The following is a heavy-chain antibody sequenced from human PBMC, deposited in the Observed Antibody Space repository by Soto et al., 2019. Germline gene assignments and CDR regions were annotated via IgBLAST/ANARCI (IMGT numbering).Heavy chain of an antibody. CDR2: INHSGST. V-gene: IGHV4-34*01. D-gene: IGHD6-13*01. CDR1: GGSFSGYY. Sequence: SETLSLTCAVYGGSFSGYYWSWIRQPPGKGLEWIGEINHSGSTNYNPSLKSRVTISVDTSKNQFSLKLSSVTAADTAVYYCARGLGIAAAGTHWFDPWGQGTLVTVFS. J-gene: IGHJ5*02. CDR3: ARGLGIAAAGTHWFDP.